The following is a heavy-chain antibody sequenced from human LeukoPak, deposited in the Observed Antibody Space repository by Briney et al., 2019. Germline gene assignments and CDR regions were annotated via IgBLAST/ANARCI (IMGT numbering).Heavy chain of an antibody. J-gene: IGHJ4*02. CDR2: ISSSGSYI. Sequence: GGSLSLSCAASGFTFNTYSMNWVRQAPGKGLEWVSSISSSGSYIYYADSVKGRFTISRDNAKSSLYLQMNSLRAEDTAVYYFASRYCSGGSCYCDDYWGQGTLVTVSS. CDR1: GFTFNTYS. V-gene: IGHV3-21*01. CDR3: ASRYCSGGSCYCDDY. D-gene: IGHD2-15*01.